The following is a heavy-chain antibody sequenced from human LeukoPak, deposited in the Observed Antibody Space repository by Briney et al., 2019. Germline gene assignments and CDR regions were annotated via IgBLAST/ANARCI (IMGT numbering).Heavy chain of an antibody. CDR3: ARDIFGGGDYGSYYYGMDV. D-gene: IGHD4-17*01. Sequence: AGGSLRLSCAASGFTFSSYSMNWVRQAPGKGLEWVAVISYDGSNKYYADSVKGRFTISRDNSKNTLYLQMNSLRAEDTAVYYCARDIFGGGDYGSYYYGMDVWGQGTTVTVSS. J-gene: IGHJ6*02. V-gene: IGHV3-30*03. CDR1: GFTFSSYS. CDR2: ISYDGSNK.